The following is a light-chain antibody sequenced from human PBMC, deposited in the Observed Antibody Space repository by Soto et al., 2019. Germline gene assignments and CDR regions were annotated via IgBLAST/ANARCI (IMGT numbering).Light chain of an antibody. CDR3: QLTDSWRRS. J-gene: IGKJ2*01. CDR1: KSVSIY. CDR2: DAS. Sequence: EIVLTQYPATLSVSPGERATLSCWASKSVSIYLAWYQQKPGQAPRLLIYDASNRASGIPARFSGSGAQTAFTLTIKSVEPDDSAVYYCQLTDSWRRSFGQGTKLEI. V-gene: IGKV3D-11*02.